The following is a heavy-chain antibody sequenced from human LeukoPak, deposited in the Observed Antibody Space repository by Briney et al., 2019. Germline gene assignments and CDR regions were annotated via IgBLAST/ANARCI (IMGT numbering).Heavy chain of an antibody. Sequence: SETLSLTCTVSGGSISSYYWSWIRQPPGKGLEWIGRIYSSGSTNYNLSLKSRVTISVDTSKNQFSLKLTSVTVADTAVYYCAREFLDSSGYYYHDTYDIWGQGTMVAVSS. CDR3: AREFLDSSGYYYHDTYDI. D-gene: IGHD3-22*01. J-gene: IGHJ3*02. V-gene: IGHV4-4*08. CDR2: IYSSGST. CDR1: GGSISSYY.